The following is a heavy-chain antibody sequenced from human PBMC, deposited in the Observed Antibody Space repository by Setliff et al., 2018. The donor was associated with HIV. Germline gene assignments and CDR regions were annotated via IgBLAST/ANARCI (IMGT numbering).Heavy chain of an antibody. V-gene: IGHV3-11*01. J-gene: IGHJ4*02. D-gene: IGHD5-18*01. Sequence: SNYYWGWVRQAPGKGLEWVSYISGLGGGTIYYADSVRGRFTISRDNSQDTLYLQMNSLRADDTAIYYCAKGFRPVDTALVSGPTYWGQGIRVTVSS. CDR1: SNYY. CDR3: AKGFRPVDTALVSGPTY. CDR2: ISGLGGGTI.